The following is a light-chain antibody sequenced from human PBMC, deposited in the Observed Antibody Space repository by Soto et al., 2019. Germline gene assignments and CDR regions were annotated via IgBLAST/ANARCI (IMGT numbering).Light chain of an antibody. CDR2: KAS. Sequence: DIQMTQSPSTLSASVGDRVTITCRASQSIDSWLAWYQQKPGKAPKLLIYKASTFESGVPSRFSGSGSGTEFTLTISSLQPDDFATYYCQQYNTYSTTFGQGTKVEIK. J-gene: IGKJ1*01. V-gene: IGKV1-5*03. CDR3: QQYNTYSTT. CDR1: QSIDSW.